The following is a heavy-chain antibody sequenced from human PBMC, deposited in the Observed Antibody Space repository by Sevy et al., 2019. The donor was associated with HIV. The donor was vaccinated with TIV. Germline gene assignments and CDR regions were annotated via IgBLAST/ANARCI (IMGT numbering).Heavy chain of an antibody. Sequence: GGSLRLSCAASGFSFTNAWMNWVRQAPGKGLEWVGRIKSKTDGETTDHAAPMQGRFTISRDDSKNTLYLQMNSLKTEDTAVYFCTTRPYKYAFDIWGQGTMVTVSS. D-gene: IGHD1-1*01. CDR2: IKSKTDGETT. CDR1: GFSFTNAW. V-gene: IGHV3-15*07. CDR3: TTRPYKYAFDI. J-gene: IGHJ3*02.